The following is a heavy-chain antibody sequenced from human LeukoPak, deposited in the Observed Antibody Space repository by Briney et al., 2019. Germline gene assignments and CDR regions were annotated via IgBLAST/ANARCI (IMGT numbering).Heavy chain of an antibody. Sequence: PSETLSLTCTVSGGSISSYYWSWIRQPPGKGLEGIGYIYYSGSTNYNPSLKRRVTISVDTSKNPFSLKLSSVTAADTAVYYCARGYYDILTGYYGYYFDYWGEGTLVTVSS. D-gene: IGHD3-9*01. CDR1: GGSISSYY. V-gene: IGHV4-59*01. CDR2: IYYSGST. CDR3: ARGYYDILTGYYGYYFDY. J-gene: IGHJ4*02.